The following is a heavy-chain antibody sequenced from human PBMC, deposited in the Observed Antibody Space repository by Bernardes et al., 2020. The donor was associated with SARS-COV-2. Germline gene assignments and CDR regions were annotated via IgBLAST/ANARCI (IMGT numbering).Heavy chain of an antibody. CDR1: GFTFDDSA. Sequence: GCSLLPSCAASGFTFDDSAMHWVRQAPGPGLEWVSGLSWNSGSIGYADSVKGRFTISRDNAKNSLYLQMNSLRAEDTALYYCAKVGGSGSYYATGGVYWGQGTLVTVSS. CDR2: LSWNSGSI. D-gene: IGHD3-10*01. J-gene: IGHJ4*02. CDR3: AKVGGSGSYYATGGVY. V-gene: IGHV3-9*01.